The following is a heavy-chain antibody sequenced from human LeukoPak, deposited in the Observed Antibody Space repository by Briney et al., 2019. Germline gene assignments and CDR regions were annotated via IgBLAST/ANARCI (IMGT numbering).Heavy chain of an antibody. CDR3: AKDLGGSSGYLYYFDY. D-gene: IGHD3-22*01. V-gene: IGHV3-21*04. Sequence: GGSLRLSCAASGFTFSSYSMNWVRQAPGKGLEWVSSISSSSSYIYYADSVKGRFTISRDNAKNSLYLQMNSLRAEDTAVYYCAKDLGGSSGYLYYFDYWGQGTLVTVSS. CDR1: GFTFSSYS. CDR2: ISSSSSYI. J-gene: IGHJ4*02.